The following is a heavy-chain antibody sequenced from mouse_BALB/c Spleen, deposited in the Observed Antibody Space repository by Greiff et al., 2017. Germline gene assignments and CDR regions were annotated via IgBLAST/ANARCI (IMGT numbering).Heavy chain of an antibody. V-gene: IGHV1-84*02. CDR1: GYTFTDYY. Sequence: QVQLQQSGAELAKPGASVKMSCKASGYTFTDYYINWVKQKPGQGLEWIGWIYPGSGNTKYNEKFKGKATLTVDTSSSTAYMQLSSLTSEDTAVYFCARPARAFYYAMDYWGQGTSVTVSS. J-gene: IGHJ4*01. CDR2: IYPGSGNT. CDR3: ARPARAFYYAMDY. D-gene: IGHD3-1*01.